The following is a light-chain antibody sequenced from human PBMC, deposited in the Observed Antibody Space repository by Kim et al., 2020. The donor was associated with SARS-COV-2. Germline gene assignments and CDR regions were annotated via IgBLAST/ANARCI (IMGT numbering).Light chain of an antibody. CDR3: QRLNSYPRT. V-gene: IGKV1-9*01. CDR1: QGISSY. Sequence: DIQLTQSPSFLSASVGDRVTITCRASQGISSYLAWYQQKPGKAPKLLIYAASTLQSGVPSRFSGSGSGTEFTLTISSLQPEDFATYYGQRLNSYPRTFGQGTKVDIK. CDR2: AAS. J-gene: IGKJ1*01.